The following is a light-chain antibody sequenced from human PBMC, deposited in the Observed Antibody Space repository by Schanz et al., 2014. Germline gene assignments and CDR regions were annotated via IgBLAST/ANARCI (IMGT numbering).Light chain of an antibody. Sequence: DIQMTQSPSAVSPSVGDRVTITCRASQGISTWLAWYQQQPGRAPKLLIYAASTLNSGVPSRFSGSGSGTDFTLTISSLHPDVFSTYFCQQANSFPFTFGPGTKVILK. V-gene: IGKV1-12*01. J-gene: IGKJ3*01. CDR1: QGISTW. CDR3: QQANSFPFT. CDR2: AAS.